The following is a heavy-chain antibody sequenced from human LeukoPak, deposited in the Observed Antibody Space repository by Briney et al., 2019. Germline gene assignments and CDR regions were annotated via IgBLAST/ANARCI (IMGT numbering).Heavy chain of an antibody. D-gene: IGHD3-9*01. J-gene: IGHJ4*02. CDR2: IYYSGST. CDR1: GGSISSGGYY. CDR3: ARLYFDSTYYFDY. V-gene: IGHV4-31*03. Sequence: PSETLSLTCTVSGGSISSGGYYWSWIRQHPGKCLEWIGYIYYSGSTYYNPSLKSRVTISVDTSKNQFSLKLSSVTAADTAVYYCARLYFDSTYYFDYWGQGTLVTVSS.